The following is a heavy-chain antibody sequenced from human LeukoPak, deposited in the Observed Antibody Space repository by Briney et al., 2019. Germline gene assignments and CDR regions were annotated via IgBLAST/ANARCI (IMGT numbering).Heavy chain of an antibody. V-gene: IGHV3-30-3*01. CDR1: GFTFSSYA. CDR2: ISYDGSNK. D-gene: IGHD5-24*01. CDR3: ARDTSLGMATIGYLDY. J-gene: IGHJ4*02. Sequence: GGSLRLSCAASGFTFSSYAMHWVRQAPGKGLEWVAVISYDGSNKYYADSVKGRFTISRDNSKNTLYLQMNSLRAEDTAVYYCARDTSLGMATIGYLDYWGQGTLVTVSS.